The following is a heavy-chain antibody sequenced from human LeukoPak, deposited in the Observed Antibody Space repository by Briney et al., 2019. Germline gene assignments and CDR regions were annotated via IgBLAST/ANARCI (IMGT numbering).Heavy chain of an antibody. Sequence: PGGSLRLSCGASRFIFSNYAITWVRQAPGKGLEWVSSIEGDGSGTYYADSVRGRFIVSRDNSKNTLFLQMNRLRAEDAAVYYCAKDSVSQNGIFDPFDVWGLGTLVTVSS. V-gene: IGHV3-23*03. CDR1: RFIFSNYA. D-gene: IGHD2-15*01. CDR3: AKDSVSQNGIFDPFDV. J-gene: IGHJ3*01. CDR2: IEGDGSGT.